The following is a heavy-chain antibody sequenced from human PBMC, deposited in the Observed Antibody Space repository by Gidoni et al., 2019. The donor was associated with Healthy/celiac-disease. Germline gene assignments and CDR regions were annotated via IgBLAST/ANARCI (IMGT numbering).Heavy chain of an antibody. Sequence: QVQLVQSGAEVKKPGSSVKVSCKASGGTFSSYAISWVRQAPGQGLEWMGGIIPIFGTANYAQKFQGRVTITADKSTSTAYMELSSLRSEDTAVYYCARDLEVPADPNNPYYYYGMDVWGQGTTVTVSS. CDR2: IIPIFGTA. V-gene: IGHV1-69*06. D-gene: IGHD2-2*01. CDR3: ARDLEVPADPNNPYYYYGMDV. CDR1: GGTFSSYA. J-gene: IGHJ6*02.